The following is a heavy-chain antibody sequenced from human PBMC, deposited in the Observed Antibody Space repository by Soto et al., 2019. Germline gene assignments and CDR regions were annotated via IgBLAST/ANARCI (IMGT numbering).Heavy chain of an antibody. Sequence: PLKVPSNVAEDSITNYCIGRILQEPGKGLEWMGIIYPGDSDTEYSPSFQGQVTISADKSISTAYLQWSSLKASDTAIYYCARRCSGGSCFRDYIMGVWVKGTTVPVSS. CDR2: IYPGDSDT. V-gene: IGHV5-51*01. CDR1: EDSITNYC. J-gene: IGHJ6*04. CDR3: ARRCSGGSCFRDYIMGV. D-gene: IGHD2-15*01.